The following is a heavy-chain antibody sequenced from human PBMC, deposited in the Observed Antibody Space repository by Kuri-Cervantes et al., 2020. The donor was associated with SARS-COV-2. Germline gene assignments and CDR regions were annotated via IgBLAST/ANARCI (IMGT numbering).Heavy chain of an antibody. Sequence: ETLSLTCAASGFTVSSNYMSWVRQAPGKGLEWVSVIYSGGSTYYADSVKGRFTISRDNSKNTLYLQMNSLRAEDTAVYYCAREIVGGFDYWGQGTLVTVSS. D-gene: IGHD1-26*01. J-gene: IGHJ4*02. CDR3: AREIVGGFDY. CDR2: IYSGGST. V-gene: IGHV3-66*02. CDR1: GFTVSSNY.